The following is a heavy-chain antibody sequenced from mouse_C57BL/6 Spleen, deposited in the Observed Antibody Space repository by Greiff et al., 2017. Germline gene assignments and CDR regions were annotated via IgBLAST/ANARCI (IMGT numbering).Heavy chain of an antibody. Sequence: VQLQQSGPELVKPGASVKISCKASGYTFTDYYMNWVKQSHGKSLEWIGDINPNNGGTSYNQKFKGKATLTVDKSSSTAYMELRSLTSEDSAVYYCARSGVTTVFYYAMDYWGQGTSVTVSS. V-gene: IGHV1-26*01. D-gene: IGHD1-1*01. CDR3: ARSGVTTVFYYAMDY. J-gene: IGHJ4*01. CDR1: GYTFTDYY. CDR2: INPNNGGT.